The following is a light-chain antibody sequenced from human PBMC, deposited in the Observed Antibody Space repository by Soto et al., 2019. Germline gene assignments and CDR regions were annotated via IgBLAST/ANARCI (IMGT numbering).Light chain of an antibody. CDR1: QGISSY. Sequence: AIRMTQSPSSFSASTGDRVTITCRASQGISSYLAWYQQKPGKAPKLLIYAASTLQSGAPSRFSGSGSGTDFTITISCLQSEDFATYYCQQYYSYPSSTFGPGTKVDIK. V-gene: IGKV1-8*01. CDR2: AAS. J-gene: IGKJ3*01. CDR3: QQYYSYPSST.